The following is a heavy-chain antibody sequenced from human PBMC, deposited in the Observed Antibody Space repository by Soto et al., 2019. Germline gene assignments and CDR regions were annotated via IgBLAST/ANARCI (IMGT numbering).Heavy chain of an antibody. CDR3: AREAYSSDFDY. V-gene: IGHV3-48*01. J-gene: IGHJ4*02. CDR1: GFTFSSYS. D-gene: IGHD4-4*01. Sequence: GGSLRLSCAASGFTFSSYSMNWVRQAPGKGLEWVSYISSSSSTIYYADSVKGRFTITRDNAKNSLYLQMNSLRAEDTAVYYCAREAYSSDFDYWGQGTLVTSPQ. CDR2: ISSSSSTI.